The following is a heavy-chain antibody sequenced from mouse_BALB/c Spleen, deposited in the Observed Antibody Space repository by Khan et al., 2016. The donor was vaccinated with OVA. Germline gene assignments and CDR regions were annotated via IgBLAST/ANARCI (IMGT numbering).Heavy chain of an antibody. CDR1: GYSITSDYV. D-gene: IGHD1-1*01. CDR2: LSYGGST. CDR3: ARNDYYGYAMDY. V-gene: IGHV3-2*02. Sequence: QLEESGPGLVKPSQSLSLTCTVTGYSITSDYVRDWIRQSAGNQLEWVGFLSYGGSTSYNPSLQSRISITGNTSKNQFFLKFNSVTTEDTATYYCARNDYYGYAMDYWGEGTSVTVSS. J-gene: IGHJ4*01.